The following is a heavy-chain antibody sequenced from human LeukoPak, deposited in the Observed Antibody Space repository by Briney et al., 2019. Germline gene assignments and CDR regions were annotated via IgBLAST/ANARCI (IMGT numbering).Heavy chain of an antibody. CDR1: GFTFSSAA. V-gene: IGHV3-23*01. CDR2: ISGSGGST. Sequence: GGSLRLSCAASGFTFSSAAMSWVRQAPGKGLEWVSAISGSGGSTYYADSVKGRFTISRDNSKNTLYLQMNSLRAEDTAVYYCAKDLAVARVGLFDYWGQGTLVTVSS. J-gene: IGHJ4*02. CDR3: AKDLAVARVGLFDY. D-gene: IGHD6-19*01.